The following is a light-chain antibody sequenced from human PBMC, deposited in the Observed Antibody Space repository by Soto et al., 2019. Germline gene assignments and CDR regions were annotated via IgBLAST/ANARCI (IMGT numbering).Light chain of an antibody. CDR2: GAS. Sequence: EIVLTQSPGTLSLSPGERVTLSCRASQGVSSSYLAGYQQKPGQAPRLLIYGASSRATEIPDRFSGSRSGTDFSLTISRLEPEDFAVYYCHQYGSSPRHTFGQGTKLEIK. J-gene: IGKJ2*01. CDR3: HQYGSSPRHT. CDR1: QGVSSSY. V-gene: IGKV3-20*01.